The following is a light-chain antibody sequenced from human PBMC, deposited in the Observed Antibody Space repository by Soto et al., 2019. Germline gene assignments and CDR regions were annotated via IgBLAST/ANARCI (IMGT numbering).Light chain of an antibody. V-gene: IGKV1-33*01. CDR1: QSISNF. J-gene: IGKJ5*01. CDR3: QQYDNLPIT. CDR2: DAS. Sequence: DIQMTQPPSSLSASVGDRVTITCRPSQSISNFLNWYQQKPGKAPKLLIYDASNLETGVPSRFSGSGSGTDFTFTISSLQPEDIATYYCQQYDNLPITFGQGTRLEIK.